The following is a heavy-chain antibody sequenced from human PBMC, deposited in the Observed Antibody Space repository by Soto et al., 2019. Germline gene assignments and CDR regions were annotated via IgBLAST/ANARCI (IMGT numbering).Heavy chain of an antibody. Sequence: PGESLKISCNSSGYSFTTNCIGLVLQMPGKGLECMGIIYPGDSDTRYSPSFQGQVTISADKSISTAYLQWNSLKASDSAMYYCARTFKVEGSRYYFDYWGQGTLVTVSS. J-gene: IGHJ4*02. CDR2: IYPGDSDT. CDR3: ARTFKVEGSRYYFDY. V-gene: IGHV5-51*01. CDR1: GYSFTTNC. D-gene: IGHD3-10*01.